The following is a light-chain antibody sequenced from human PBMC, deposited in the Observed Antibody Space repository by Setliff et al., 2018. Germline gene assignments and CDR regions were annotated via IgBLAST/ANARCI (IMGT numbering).Light chain of an antibody. CDR1: SSDVGGYNY. CDR2: EAS. Sequence: QSALTQPPSASGSPGQSVTISCTGTSSDVGGYNYVSWYQQHLGKAPKFMIYEASKRPSGVPDRFSGSKSGNTASRTVSGLQAEDEADYYCSSYAGSNNPEVFGTGTKVTVL. CDR3: SSYAGSNNPEV. J-gene: IGLJ1*01. V-gene: IGLV2-8*01.